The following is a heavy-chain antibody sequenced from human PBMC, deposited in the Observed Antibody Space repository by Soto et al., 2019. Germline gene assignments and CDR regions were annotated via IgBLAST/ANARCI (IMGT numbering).Heavy chain of an antibody. V-gene: IGHV1-69*12. Sequence: QVQLVQSGAEVKKPGSSVKVSCKASGGTFSSYAISWVRQAPGQGLEWMGGIIPIFGTANYAQKFQGRVTITADESTXTXXXAXXSLRSEDTAVYYCARDMGVRGISSVRNYYYYGMDVWGQGTTVTVSS. CDR2: IIPIFGTA. D-gene: IGHD2-8*01. CDR1: GGTFSSYA. J-gene: IGHJ6*02. CDR3: ARDMGVRGISSVRNYYYYGMDV.